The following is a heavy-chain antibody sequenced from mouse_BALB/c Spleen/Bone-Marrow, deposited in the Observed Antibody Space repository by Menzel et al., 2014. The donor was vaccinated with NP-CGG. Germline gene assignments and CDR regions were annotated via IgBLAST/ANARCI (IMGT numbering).Heavy chain of an antibody. D-gene: IGHD2-3*01. Sequence: VKLEESGPGLVAPSQRLSITCTVSGFSLXSYGVHWVRQPPGKGLEWLGVIWAGGSTNYNSALMSRLSISKDNSKSQVFLKMNSLQTDDTAMYYCARDNGYYVDYAMDYWGQGTSVTVSS. J-gene: IGHJ4*01. CDR1: GFSLXSYG. CDR3: ARDNGYYVDYAMDY. V-gene: IGHV2-9*02. CDR2: IWAGGST.